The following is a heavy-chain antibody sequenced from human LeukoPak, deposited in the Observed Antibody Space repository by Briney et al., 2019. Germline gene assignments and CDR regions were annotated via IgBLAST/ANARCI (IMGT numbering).Heavy chain of an antibody. CDR1: GGSISSYY. V-gene: IGHV4-59*08. D-gene: IGHD4-23*01. J-gene: IGHJ4*02. CDR3: ARTRETTVGDFDS. Sequence: SETLSLTCTVSGGSISSYYWGWIRQPPGKGLEWIGSMFHSGSTYYNPSLKSRVTISVDTSKNQFSLRLSSVTAADTAVYYCARTRETTVGDFDSWGQGTLVTVSS. CDR2: MFHSGST.